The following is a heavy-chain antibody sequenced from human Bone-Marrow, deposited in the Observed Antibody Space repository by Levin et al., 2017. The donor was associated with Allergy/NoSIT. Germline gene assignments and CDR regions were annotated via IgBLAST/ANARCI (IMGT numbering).Heavy chain of an antibody. D-gene: IGHD3-22*01. J-gene: IGHJ4*02. CDR2: ISHTGDTT. CDR3: TRDTPTHSSNY. CDR1: GFIFSDYY. V-gene: IGHV3-11*01. Sequence: GESLKISCAGSGFIFSDYYMSWIRQTPGKGLEWLSYISHTGDTTYHADSVKGRFTISRDNAKKSLYLQMSSLRDDDTAVYYCTRDTPTHSSNYWGQGTLVIVSS.